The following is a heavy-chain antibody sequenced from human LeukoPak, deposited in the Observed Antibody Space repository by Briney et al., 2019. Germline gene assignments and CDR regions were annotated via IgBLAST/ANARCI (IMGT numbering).Heavy chain of an antibody. Sequence: SETLSLTCSVSGGSLSSSSNYWGWIRQPPGKGLEWIGNIHYTGSTYYNPSLKSRVSMSVDTSKNQVSLHLASVTATDTAVYYCARPRVVVTGIPIWYFDLWGRGTLVTVSS. V-gene: IGHV4-39*01. J-gene: IGHJ2*01. CDR3: ARPRVVVTGIPIWYFDL. CDR1: GGSLSSSSNY. D-gene: IGHD2-21*02. CDR2: IHYTGST.